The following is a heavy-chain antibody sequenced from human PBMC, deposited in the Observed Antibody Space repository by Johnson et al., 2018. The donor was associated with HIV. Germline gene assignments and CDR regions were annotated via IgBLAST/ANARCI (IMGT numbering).Heavy chain of an antibody. V-gene: IGHV3-30*02. J-gene: IGHJ3*02. Sequence: QVQLVESGGGVVQPGRSLRLSCAPSGFTLSSYAMHWVRQAPGKGLEWVAFIRYDGSNKYYADSVKGRFTISRDNSKQTLYLDMNSLRAEDTAVYFCAREDYHYDGSDHVLGAFDIWGQGTMVTVSS. D-gene: IGHD3-22*01. CDR1: GFTLSSYA. CDR2: IRYDGSNK. CDR3: AREDYHYDGSDHVLGAFDI.